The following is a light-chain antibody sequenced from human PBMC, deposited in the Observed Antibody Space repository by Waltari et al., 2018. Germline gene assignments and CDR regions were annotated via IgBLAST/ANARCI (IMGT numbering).Light chain of an antibody. CDR3: SSPTTSITWV. V-gene: IGLV2-18*02. CDR2: DVP. CDR1: SSDVGNYNR. J-gene: IGLJ3*02. Sequence: QSALTQPPSVSGSPGQSVTISCTATSSDVGNYNRVSWYQQSPGTAPKLMIYDVPNRPSGVPDRFSGSKSGNTASLTISGLQAEDEADYYCSSPTTSITWVFGGGTKLTVL.